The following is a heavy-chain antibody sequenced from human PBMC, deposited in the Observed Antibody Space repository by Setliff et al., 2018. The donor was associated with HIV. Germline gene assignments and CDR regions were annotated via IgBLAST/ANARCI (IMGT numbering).Heavy chain of an antibody. V-gene: IGHV3-11*04. CDR1: GFTFSDYY. CDR2: ISPNGNSM. Sequence: GGSLRLSCAASGFTFSDYYMTWIRQAPGKGLEWVSYISPNGNSMYYADSVKGRFTISRDNAKNSLYLQMNSLRAEDTALYYCAKDIIPAGLVHDLWGQGNLVTVSS. CDR3: AKDIIPAGLVHDL. J-gene: IGHJ5*02. D-gene: IGHD2-2*01.